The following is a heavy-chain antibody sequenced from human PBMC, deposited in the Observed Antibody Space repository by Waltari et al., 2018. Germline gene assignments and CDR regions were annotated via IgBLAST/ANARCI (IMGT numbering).Heavy chain of an antibody. J-gene: IGHJ4*02. CDR3: TRGIRSSGWYSPLGY. CDR2: IRSKAYGGTT. Sequence: EVQLVESGGGLVQPGRSLRLSCPASGFTFGVYALSGVPRSPVQGLEWVGVIRSKAYGGTTEYAASVKGRFNISRDDSKSIAYLQMNSLKTEDTAVYYCTRGIRSSGWYSPLGYWGQGTLVTVSS. CDR1: GFTFGVYA. D-gene: IGHD6-19*01. V-gene: IGHV3-49*04.